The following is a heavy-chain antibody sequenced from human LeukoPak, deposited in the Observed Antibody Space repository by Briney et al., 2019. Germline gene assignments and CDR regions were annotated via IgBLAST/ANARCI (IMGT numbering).Heavy chain of an antibody. D-gene: IGHD2-2*01. CDR1: GYTFTSYG. V-gene: IGHV1-18*01. CDR3: ARHSLYCSSTSCYELTDY. CDR2: ISAYNGNT. J-gene: IGHJ4*02. Sequence: GASVKVSCKASGYTFTSYGISWVRQAPGQGLEWMGWISAYNGNTNYAQKLQGRVTMTTGTSTSTAYMELRSLRSDDTAVYYCARHSLYCSSTSCYELTDYWGRGTLVTVSS.